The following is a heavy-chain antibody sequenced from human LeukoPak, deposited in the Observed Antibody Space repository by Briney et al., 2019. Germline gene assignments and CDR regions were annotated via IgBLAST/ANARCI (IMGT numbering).Heavy chain of an antibody. CDR3: ARDLQASSGSFGY. CDR1: GGSISSGDYY. D-gene: IGHD3-22*01. Sequence: SETLSLTCTVSGGSISSGDYYWSWIRQPPGKGLEWIGYIYYSGSTYYNPSLKSRVTISVDTSKNQFSLKLSSVTAADTAVYYCARDLQASSGSFGYGGQGTLVTVSS. V-gene: IGHV4-30-4*01. J-gene: IGHJ4*02. CDR2: IYYSGST.